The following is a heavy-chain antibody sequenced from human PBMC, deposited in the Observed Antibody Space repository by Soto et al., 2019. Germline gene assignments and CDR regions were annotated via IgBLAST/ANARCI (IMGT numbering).Heavy chain of an antibody. CDR3: ARSYRYGSYWYFDY. CDR2: ITVYNGNT. J-gene: IGHJ4*02. D-gene: IGHD5-18*01. CDR1: VYTFTNYG. V-gene: IGHV1-18*04. Sequence: XSVKVSCKASVYTFTNYGFSWVRQAPGQGLEWMGWITVYNGNTHYAQNLQGRVTMTTDTSTSTAHMELWSLGSDDTAVYYCARSYRYGSYWYFDYWGQGALVTASS.